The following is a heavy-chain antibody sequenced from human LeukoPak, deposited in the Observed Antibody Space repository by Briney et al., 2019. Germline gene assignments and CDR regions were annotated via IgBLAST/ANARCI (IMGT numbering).Heavy chain of an antibody. J-gene: IGHJ4*02. V-gene: IGHV3-49*03. D-gene: IGHD5-18*01. Sequence: GRSLRLSCTASGFTFGDYAMSWFRQAPGKGLEWVGFIRSKAYGGTTEYAASVKGRFTISRDDSKSIAYLQMNSLKTEDTAVYYCTRDRGYSYKGGMGYWGQGTLVTVSS. CDR2: IRSKAYGGTT. CDR3: TRDRGYSYKGGMGY. CDR1: GFTFGDYA.